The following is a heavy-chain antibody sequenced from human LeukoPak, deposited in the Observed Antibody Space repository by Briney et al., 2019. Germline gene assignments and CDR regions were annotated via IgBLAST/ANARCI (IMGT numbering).Heavy chain of an antibody. CDR2: ISSSSSYI. CDR3: AREAAAAGFDY. Sequence: GGSLRLSCAASGFTFSSYSMNWVRQAPGKGLEWVSSISSSSSYIYYADSAKGRFTISRDNAKNSLYLQMNSLRAEDTAVYYCAREAAAAGFDYWGQGTLVTVSS. D-gene: IGHD6-13*01. J-gene: IGHJ4*02. V-gene: IGHV3-21*01. CDR1: GFTFSSYS.